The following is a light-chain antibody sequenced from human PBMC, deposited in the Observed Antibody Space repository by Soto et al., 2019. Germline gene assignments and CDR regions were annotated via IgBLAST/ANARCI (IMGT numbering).Light chain of an antibody. CDR2: KAS. CDR1: QNLNNW. CDR3: QPYNSYPWT. Sequence: DIQMTQSPSTLSASVGDRVTITCRASQNLNNWLAWFQQKPGKAPTLLIYKASGLESGVPSRFSGSGSGTEFALTISSLQPDDFSADYCQPYNSYPWTFGQGTKVEIK. V-gene: IGKV1-5*03. J-gene: IGKJ1*01.